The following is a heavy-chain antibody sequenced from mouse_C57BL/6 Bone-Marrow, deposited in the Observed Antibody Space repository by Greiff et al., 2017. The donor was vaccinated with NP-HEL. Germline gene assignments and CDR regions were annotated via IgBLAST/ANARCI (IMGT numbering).Heavy chain of an antibody. CDR3: ARDLGDYGTSYFDV. CDR1: GFTFSSYA. Sequence: EVMLVESGGGLVKPGGSLKLSCAASGFTFSSYAMSWVRQTPEKRLEWVATISDGGSYTYYPDNVKGRCTISRDNAKNNLYLQMIHLKSEDTAMYYCARDLGDYGTSYFDVWGTGTTVTVSS. J-gene: IGHJ1*03. CDR2: ISDGGSYT. D-gene: IGHD1-1*01. V-gene: IGHV5-4*01.